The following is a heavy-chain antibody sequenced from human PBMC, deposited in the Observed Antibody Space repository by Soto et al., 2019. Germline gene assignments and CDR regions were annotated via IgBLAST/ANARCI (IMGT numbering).Heavy chain of an antibody. CDR3: ARVLSGYARTSQRGSDV. Sequence: GGSLRLSCAASGFFFSSYTMNWVRQAPGKGLEWVSSINSLSTSKYYADSLKGRCTISRDNAKNSLFLQIDSLRAEDTAVYYCARVLSGYARTSQRGSDVWGQGTTVTVSS. CDR1: GFFFSSYT. D-gene: IGHD3-22*01. V-gene: IGHV3-21*01. CDR2: INSLSTSK. J-gene: IGHJ6*02.